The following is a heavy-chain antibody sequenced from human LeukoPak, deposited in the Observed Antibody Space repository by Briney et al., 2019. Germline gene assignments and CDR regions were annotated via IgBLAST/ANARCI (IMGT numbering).Heavy chain of an antibody. D-gene: IGHD3-9*01. V-gene: IGHV4-59*01. CDR2: IYYSGST. CDR3: VRNGYDILPGYSAAKFDP. J-gene: IGHJ5*02. CDR1: GGSISSYY. Sequence: PSETLSLTCTVSGGSISSYYWSWIRQPPGKGLEWIGYIYYSGSTNYNPSLKSRVTISVDTSKNQFSLKLSSVTAADTAVYYCVRNGYDILPGYSAAKFDPWGQGTLVTVSS.